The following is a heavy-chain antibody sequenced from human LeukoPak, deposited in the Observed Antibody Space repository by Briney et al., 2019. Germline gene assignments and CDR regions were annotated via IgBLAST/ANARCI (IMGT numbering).Heavy chain of an antibody. CDR2: IGGSGGGT. J-gene: IGHJ4*02. CDR1: GFTFSTYA. V-gene: IGHV3-23*01. CDR3: AKDKVYYDSSGDGGYYFDY. Sequence: GGSLRLSCAASGFTFSTYAMSWVRQAPGKGLEWVSTIGGSGGGTYYAESVKGRFIISRDTSKNTLYLQMNSLRAEDTAVYYCAKDKVYYDSSGDGGYYFDYWGQGTLVTVSS. D-gene: IGHD3-22*01.